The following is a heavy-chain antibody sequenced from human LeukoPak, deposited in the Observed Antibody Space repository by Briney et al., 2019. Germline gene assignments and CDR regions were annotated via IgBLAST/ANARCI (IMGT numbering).Heavy chain of an antibody. CDR3: ARGGVQLWFITTEYYFDY. V-gene: IGHV4-34*01. D-gene: IGHD5-18*01. J-gene: IGHJ4*02. CDR1: GGSFSGYY. Sequence: SETLSLTCAVYGGSFSGYYWSWIRQPPGKWLEWIGEINHSGSTNYNPSLKSRVTISVDTSKNQFYMKLSSVTAAETAVYYCARGGVQLWFITTEYYFDYWGQGTLVTVSS. CDR2: INHSGST.